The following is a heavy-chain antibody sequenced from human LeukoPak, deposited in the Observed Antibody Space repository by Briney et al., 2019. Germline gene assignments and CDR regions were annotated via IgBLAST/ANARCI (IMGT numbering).Heavy chain of an antibody. V-gene: IGHV4-59*01. CDR3: ASDWYSNDAFDI. CDR2: IYYSGST. D-gene: IGHD6-13*01. Sequence: SETLSLTCTFSGGSISGYYWSWIRQPPGKGLEWIGYIYYSGSTNYNPSLKSRVTISVDTSKNQFSLKLSSVTAADTAVYYCASDWYSNDAFDIWGQGTMVTVSS. J-gene: IGHJ3*02. CDR1: GGSISGYY.